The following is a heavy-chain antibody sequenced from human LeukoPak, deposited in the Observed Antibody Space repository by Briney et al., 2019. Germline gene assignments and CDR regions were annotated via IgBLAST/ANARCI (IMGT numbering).Heavy chain of an antibody. D-gene: IGHD2-2*01. Sequence: PSETLCLTCTVSGGSISSYYWGWIRQPPGKGLGWIGYIYYISSTTYTPSLTSRVTISEDTSSNQFSLKLSSVTAADTAVYYCARDALYCSSTSCPPRYYYYYMDVWGKGTTVTVSS. CDR3: ARDALYCSSTSCPPRYYYYYMDV. J-gene: IGHJ6*03. V-gene: IGHV4-59*01. CDR1: GGSISSYY. CDR2: IYYISST.